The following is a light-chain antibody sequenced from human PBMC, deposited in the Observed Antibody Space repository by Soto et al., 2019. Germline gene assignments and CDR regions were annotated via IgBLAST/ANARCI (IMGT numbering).Light chain of an antibody. CDR1: SSDLGNYNF. J-gene: IGLJ3*02. V-gene: IGLV2-8*01. CDR3: SSYAGSNNLV. Sequence: QSVLTQPPSASGSPGQSVIFSCTGTSSDLGNYNFVSWYQQHPGKAPKLMIYEVSERPSGVPDRFSGSKSGNTASLTVSGLQAEDEADYYCSSYAGSNNLVFGGGTKLTVL. CDR2: EVS.